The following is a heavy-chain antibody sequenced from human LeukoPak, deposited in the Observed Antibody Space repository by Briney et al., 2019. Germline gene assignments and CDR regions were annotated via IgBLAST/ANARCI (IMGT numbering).Heavy chain of an antibody. CDR2: IKQDGSEK. J-gene: IGHJ4*02. CDR1: GFPFSSYW. CDR3: AREDRSCYYY. Sequence: GGSLRLSCAASGFPFSSYWVAWVRQAPGKGLEWVASIKQDGSEKYYVDSVKGRLTTSKDNSKNSLYLQMSSLRAEDTAMYYCAREDRSCYYYWGQGTLVTVSS. D-gene: IGHD2-15*01. V-gene: IGHV3-7*03.